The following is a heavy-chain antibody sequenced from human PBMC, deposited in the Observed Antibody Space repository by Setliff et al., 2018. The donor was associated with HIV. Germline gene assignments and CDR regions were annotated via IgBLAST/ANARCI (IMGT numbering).Heavy chain of an antibody. D-gene: IGHD3-10*01. J-gene: IGHJ6*02. Sequence: GASVKVSCKASGYIFTGYYMHWVRQAPGQGLEWMGRINLNSGDTNYAQKFQGRVTMTRDTSISTAYMELSRLRSDDTVVYYCARGELDYASGRYGMDVWGQGTTVTVSS. CDR3: ARGELDYASGRYGMDV. CDR2: INLNSGDT. CDR1: GYIFTGYY. V-gene: IGHV1-2*05.